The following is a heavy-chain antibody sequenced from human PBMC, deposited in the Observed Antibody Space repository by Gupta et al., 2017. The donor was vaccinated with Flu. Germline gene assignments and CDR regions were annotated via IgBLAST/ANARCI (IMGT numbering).Heavy chain of an antibody. V-gene: IGHV3-23*01. D-gene: IGHD2-15*01. Sequence: EVQLLESGGGLVQPGGSLTLSCSASGFTFSRYALSCFRQAPGKGLEWVSAISGSGGSTYYADSVKGRFTISRDNSKNTLYLQMNSLRAEDTAVYYCAKVRVVVVAPLFDYWGQGTLVTVSS. CDR2: ISGSGGST. J-gene: IGHJ4*02. CDR1: GFTFSRYA. CDR3: AKVRVVVVAPLFDY.